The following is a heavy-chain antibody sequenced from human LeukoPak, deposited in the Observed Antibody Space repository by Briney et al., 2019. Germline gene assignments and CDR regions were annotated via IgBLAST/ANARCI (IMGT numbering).Heavy chain of an antibody. D-gene: IGHD1-26*01. Sequence: GGSLRLSCAASGFTFSSYWMHWVRQAPGKGLGWVSRIKSDGSYTGYADSVKGRFTISRDDAKNALYLQMNSLRGEDTAVYYGARGIVGATVADYWGQGTLVTVSS. CDR3: ARGIVGATVADY. V-gene: IGHV3-74*01. CDR2: IKSDGSYT. CDR1: GFTFSSYW. J-gene: IGHJ4*02.